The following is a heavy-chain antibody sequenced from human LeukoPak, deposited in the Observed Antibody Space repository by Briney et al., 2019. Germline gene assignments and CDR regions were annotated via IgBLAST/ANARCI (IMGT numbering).Heavy chain of an antibody. CDR1: GYTFSSYA. CDR2: ISGSGVNT. J-gene: IGHJ3*02. Sequence: GGSLRLSCTASGYTFSSYAMTWVRQAPGKGLEWVSAISGSGVNTYYADSVKGRFAASRDNSKNTLYLQMNSLRAEDTAVYYCARGRSGYGPFDAFDIWGQGTWVTVSS. D-gene: IGHD3-22*01. V-gene: IGHV3-23*01. CDR3: ARGRSGYGPFDAFDI.